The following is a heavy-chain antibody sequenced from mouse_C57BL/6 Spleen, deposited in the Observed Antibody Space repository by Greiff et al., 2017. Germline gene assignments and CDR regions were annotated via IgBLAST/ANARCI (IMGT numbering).Heavy chain of an antibody. CDR1: GYTFTSYW. CDR2: IDPSDSYT. Sequence: QVQLQQSGAELVRPGTSVKLSCKASGYTFTSYWMHWVKQRPGQGLEWIGVIDPSDSYTNYNQKFKGKATLTVDTSSSTAYMQLSSLTSEDSAVYYGARNYDYDGGSSYAMDDWGQGTSVTVSS. V-gene: IGHV1-59*01. CDR3: ARNYDYDGGSSYAMDD. D-gene: IGHD2-4*01. J-gene: IGHJ4*01.